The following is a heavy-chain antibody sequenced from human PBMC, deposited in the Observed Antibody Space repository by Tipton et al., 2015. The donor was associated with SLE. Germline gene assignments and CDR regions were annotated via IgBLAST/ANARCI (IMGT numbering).Heavy chain of an antibody. V-gene: IGHV1-46*01. CDR3: ARGDTMIVVGYFDI. Sequence: QSGPEVKKPGASVKVSCKASGYTFTSYYMHWVRQAPGQGLEWMGIISPSDGSASYTQKFQGRVTMTRDTSTSTVYMELRSLRSDDTAVYYCARGDTMIVVGYFDIWGQGTMVTVSS. CDR1: GYTFTSYY. D-gene: IGHD3-22*01. CDR2: ISPSDGSA. J-gene: IGHJ3*02.